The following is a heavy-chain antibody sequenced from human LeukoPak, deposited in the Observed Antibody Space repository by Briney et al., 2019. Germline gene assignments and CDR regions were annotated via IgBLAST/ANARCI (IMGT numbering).Heavy chain of an antibody. CDR1: GFTFSNYA. CDR2: ISYDGSNK. Sequence: GGSLRLSCAASGFTFSNYAMSWVRQAPGKGLEWVAVISYDGSNKYYADSVKGRFTISRDNSKNMLYLQMNSLRAEDTAVYYCAKWKYSNSGIDDYWGQGTLVTVSS. CDR3: AKWKYSNSGIDDY. V-gene: IGHV3-30*18. D-gene: IGHD6-6*01. J-gene: IGHJ4*02.